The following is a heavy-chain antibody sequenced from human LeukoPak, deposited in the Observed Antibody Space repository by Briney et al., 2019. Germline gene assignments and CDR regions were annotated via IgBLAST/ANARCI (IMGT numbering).Heavy chain of an antibody. J-gene: IGHJ4*02. Sequence: SETLSLTCTVSGGSISSSSYYWGWIRQPPGKGLEWTGEIYHSGSTNYNPSLKSRVTISVDKSKNQFSLKLSSVTAADTAVYYCASESIVGAYADYWGQGTLVTVSS. CDR2: IYHSGST. D-gene: IGHD1-26*01. CDR1: GGSISSSSYY. CDR3: ASESIVGAYADY. V-gene: IGHV4-39*07.